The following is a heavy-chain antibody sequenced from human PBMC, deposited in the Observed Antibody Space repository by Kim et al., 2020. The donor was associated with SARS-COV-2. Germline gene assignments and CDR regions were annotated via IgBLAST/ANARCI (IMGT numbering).Heavy chain of an antibody. Sequence: GESLKISCKGSGYSFTSYWIAWVRQMPGKGLEWMGIIYPVDYDTRYSPSFRGQVTISADKFISTAYLQWSSLKVSDTAIYYCARHQQQLGGYYYGMDVWGQGTAVTVSS. CDR2: IYPVDYDT. CDR3: ARHQQQLGGYYYGMDV. D-gene: IGHD1-1*01. CDR1: GYSFTSYW. V-gene: IGHV5-51*01. J-gene: IGHJ6*02.